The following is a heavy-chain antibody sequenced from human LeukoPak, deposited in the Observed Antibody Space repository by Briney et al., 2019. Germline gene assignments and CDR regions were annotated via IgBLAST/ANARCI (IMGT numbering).Heavy chain of an antibody. CDR1: GFTFTSSA. J-gene: IGHJ4*02. V-gene: IGHV1-58*01. D-gene: IGHD6-6*01. CDR2: IVVVSGNT. CDR3: AADRHFVIAAPPVFDY. Sequence: SVKVSCKASGFTFTSSAVQWVRQARGQRLEWIGWIVVVSGNTNYAQKFQERVTITRDMSTSTAYMELSSLRSEDTAVYYCAADRHFVIAAPPVFDYWGQGTLVTVSS.